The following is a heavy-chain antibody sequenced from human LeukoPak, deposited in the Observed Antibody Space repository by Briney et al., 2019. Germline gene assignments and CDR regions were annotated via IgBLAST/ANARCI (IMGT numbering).Heavy chain of an antibody. V-gene: IGHV3-48*03. CDR1: GFTFSSDE. Sequence: GGSLRLSCAASGFTFSSDEMNWFRQAPGKGLEWVSYISSSGSTIYYADSVKGRFTISRDNAKKSLYLQMNSLRAEDTAVYYCARGGGSWGFDFWGQGTLVTVSS. D-gene: IGHD3-16*01. CDR3: ARGGGSWGFDF. J-gene: IGHJ4*02. CDR2: ISSSGSTI.